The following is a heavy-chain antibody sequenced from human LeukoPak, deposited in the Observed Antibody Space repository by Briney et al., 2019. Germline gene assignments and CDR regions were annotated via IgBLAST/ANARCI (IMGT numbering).Heavy chain of an antibody. CDR2: INPSGGST. J-gene: IGHJ4*02. D-gene: IGHD5-18*01. CDR3: ARENVDTAMVTNY. CDR1: GYTFTSYY. V-gene: IGHV1-46*01. Sequence: ASVKVPCKASGYTFTSYYMHWVRPAPGQGLEWMGIINPSGGSTSYAQKFQGRVTMTRDTSTSTVYMELSSLRSDDTAVYYCARENVDTAMVTNYWGQGTLVTVSS.